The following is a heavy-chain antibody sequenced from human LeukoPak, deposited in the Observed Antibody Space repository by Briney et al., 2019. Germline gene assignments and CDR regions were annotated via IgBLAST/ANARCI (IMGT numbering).Heavy chain of an antibody. D-gene: IGHD6-13*01. CDR2: ISGSGGTT. Sequence: GGSLRLSCAASGFTFSSYAMSWVRQAPGKGLEWVSIISGSGGTTYYADSVKGRFTISRDNSKNTLYLQMNSLRAEDTAICYCAKLRAAAVRGVPFDYWGQGTLVTVPS. CDR3: AKLRAAAVRGVPFDY. V-gene: IGHV3-23*01. CDR1: GFTFSSYA. J-gene: IGHJ4*02.